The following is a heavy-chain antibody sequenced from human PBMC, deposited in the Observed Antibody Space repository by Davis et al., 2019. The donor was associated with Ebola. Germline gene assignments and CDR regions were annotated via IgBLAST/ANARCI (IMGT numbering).Heavy chain of an antibody. J-gene: IGHJ4*02. CDR3: ARATFGVNSGWYRAY. Sequence: ASVKVSCKAPGYTFTNYAMHWVRQAPGQRLEWMGWIHGGNGNRKYSQKFQGRVTITMDTSASTAYMELSSLRSEDTAVYYCARATFGVNSGWYRAYWGQGTLGTVS. D-gene: IGHD6-19*01. V-gene: IGHV1-3*01. CDR2: IHGGNGNR. CDR1: GYTFTNYA.